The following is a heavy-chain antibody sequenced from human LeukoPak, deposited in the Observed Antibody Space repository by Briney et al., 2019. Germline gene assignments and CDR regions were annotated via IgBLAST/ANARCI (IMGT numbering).Heavy chain of an antibody. V-gene: IGHV1-18*04. CDR3: ARALHTGYDYWYFDY. CDR2: ISGYNGKT. CDR1: GYTFTSYG. J-gene: IGHJ4*02. D-gene: IGHD5-12*01. Sequence: ASVKVSCKASGYTFTSYGISWVRQAPGQGLEWMGWISGYNGKTIYAQKVQGRVSTATDTSTTTAYMELRSLRSDDTAVYYCARALHTGYDYWYFDYWGQGTLVTVSS.